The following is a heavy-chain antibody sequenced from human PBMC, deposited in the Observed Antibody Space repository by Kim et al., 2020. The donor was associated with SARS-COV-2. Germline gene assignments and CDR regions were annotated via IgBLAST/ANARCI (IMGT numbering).Heavy chain of an antibody. D-gene: IGHD3-3*01. CDR2: ISYDGSNK. Sequence: GGSLRLSCAASGFTFSSYAMHWVRQAPGKGLEWVAVISYDGSNKYYADSVKGRFTISRDNSKNTLYLQMNSLRAEDTAVYYCAREGDFWSGYPYYFDYWGQGTLVTVSS. J-gene: IGHJ4*02. V-gene: IGHV3-30-3*01. CDR3: AREGDFWSGYPYYFDY. CDR1: GFTFSSYA.